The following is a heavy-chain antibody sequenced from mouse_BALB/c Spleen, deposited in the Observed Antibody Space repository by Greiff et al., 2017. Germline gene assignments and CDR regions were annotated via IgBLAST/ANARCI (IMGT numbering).Heavy chain of an antibody. CDR1: GYTFTSYY. CDR3: TRGAWFAY. J-gene: IGHJ3*01. Sequence: QVQLQQPGAELVKPGASVKLSCKASGYTFTSYYMYWVKQRPGQGLEWIGGINPSNGGTNFNEKFKSKATLTVDKSSSTAYMQLSSLTSEDSAVCYCTRGAWFAYWGQGTLVTVSA. CDR2: INPSNGGT. V-gene: IGHV1S81*02.